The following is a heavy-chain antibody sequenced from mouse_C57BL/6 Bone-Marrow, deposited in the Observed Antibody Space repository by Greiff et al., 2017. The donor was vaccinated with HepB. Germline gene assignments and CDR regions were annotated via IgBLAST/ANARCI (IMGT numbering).Heavy chain of an antibody. D-gene: IGHD2-1*01. V-gene: IGHV1-74*01. CDR2: IHPSDSDT. CDR1: GYTFTSYW. J-gene: IGHJ1*03. Sequence: QVQLKQPGAELVKPGASVKVSCKASGYTFTSYWMHWVKQRPGQGLEWIGRIHPSDSDTNYNQKFKGKATLTVDKSSSTAYMQLSSLTSEDSAVYYCAMRGDGNYDWYFDVWGTGTTVTVSS. CDR3: AMRGDGNYDWYFDV.